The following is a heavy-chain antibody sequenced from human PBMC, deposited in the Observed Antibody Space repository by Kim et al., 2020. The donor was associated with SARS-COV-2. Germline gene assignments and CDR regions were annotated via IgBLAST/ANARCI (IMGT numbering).Heavy chain of an antibody. CDR2: IYRGGST. CDR1: EFIVSYYY. J-gene: IGHJ6*02. D-gene: IGHD3-10*01. Sequence: GGSLRLSCAASEFIVSYYYMYWVRQAPGKGLEWVSVIYRGGSTYYADSVKGRFTISRDNSKNTLYLQMNSLRAEDTAVYYCARDIGTGMAGYGMDVWGQGTTVTVSS. CDR3: ARDIGTGMAGYGMDV. V-gene: IGHV3-53*01.